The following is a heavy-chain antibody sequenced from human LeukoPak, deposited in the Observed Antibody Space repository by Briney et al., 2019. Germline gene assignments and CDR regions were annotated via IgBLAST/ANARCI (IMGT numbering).Heavy chain of an antibody. J-gene: IGHJ4*02. V-gene: IGHV3-48*03. CDR3: ARVTSPSGY. D-gene: IGHD7-27*01. CDR2: ISSSGSTI. CDR1: GFTFSSYE. Sequence: GGSLRLSCAASGFTFSSYEMNWVRQAPGKGLEWVSYISSSGSTIYYADSVKGRFIISRDNAKNSLYLQMNSLRAEDTAVYYCARVTSPSGYWGQGTLVTVSS.